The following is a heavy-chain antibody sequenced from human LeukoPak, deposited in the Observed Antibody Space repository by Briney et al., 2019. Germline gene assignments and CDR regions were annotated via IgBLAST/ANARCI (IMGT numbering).Heavy chain of an antibody. V-gene: IGHV4-39*01. D-gene: IGHD4-17*01. Sequence: AETLSLTCTVSGGSISSYYWGWIRQPPGKGLEWIGSIYYSGSTYYNPSLKSRVTISVDTSKNQFSLKLSSVTAADTAVYYCASRDYGPHYYMDVWGKGTTVTISS. CDR2: IYYSGST. CDR3: ASRDYGPHYYMDV. CDR1: GGSISSYY. J-gene: IGHJ6*03.